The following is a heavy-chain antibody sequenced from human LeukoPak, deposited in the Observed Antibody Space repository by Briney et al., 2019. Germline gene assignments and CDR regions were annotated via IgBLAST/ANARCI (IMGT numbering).Heavy chain of an antibody. D-gene: IGHD3-10*01. CDR3: ARPGITAFDI. CDR2: ISSSGSIT. CDR1: GFAFSGYG. V-gene: IGHV3-48*01. Sequence: GRSLRLSCAASGFAFSGYGMHWVRQAPGKGLEWVSHISSSGSITYYGDSVKGRITISRDNAKNSVSLYMNSLRAEDSAVYYCARPGITAFDIWGQGTMVTVSS. J-gene: IGHJ3*02.